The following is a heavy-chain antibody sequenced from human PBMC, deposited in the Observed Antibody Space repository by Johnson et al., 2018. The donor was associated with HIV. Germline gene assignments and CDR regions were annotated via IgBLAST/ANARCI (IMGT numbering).Heavy chain of an antibody. CDR1: GFTFSSYA. V-gene: IGHV3-30*04. J-gene: IGHJ3*02. D-gene: IGHD3-10*01. Sequence: QVQLVESGGGVVQPGRSLRLYCAASGFTFSSYAMHWVRQAPGQGLEWVAVISYDGSNKFNADSVKGRFPISRDNSKNTLYLQMNSLRAEDTAVYYCARVAVLWFRDTNAFDIWGQGTMVTVSS. CDR3: ARVAVLWFRDTNAFDI. CDR2: ISYDGSNK.